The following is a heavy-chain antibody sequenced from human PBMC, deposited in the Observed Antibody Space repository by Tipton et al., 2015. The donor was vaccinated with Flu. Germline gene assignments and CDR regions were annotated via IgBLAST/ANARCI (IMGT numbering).Heavy chain of an antibody. Sequence: QLVQSGAEVKKPGASVKVSCKASGYTFKSYAINWVRQAPGQGLEWMGWINAYNGDTGSAQSLRGRVTMSTDTPTTTAYMELRSLKSDDTAVYYWARGVGAGWFDPWGQGTLVTVPS. CDR3: ARGVGAGWFDP. J-gene: IGHJ5*02. CDR1: GYTFKSYA. V-gene: IGHV1-18*01. CDR2: INAYNGDT. D-gene: IGHD1-26*01.